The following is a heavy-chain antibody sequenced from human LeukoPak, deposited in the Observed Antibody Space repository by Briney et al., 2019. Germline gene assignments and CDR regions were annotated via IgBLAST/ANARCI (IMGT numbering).Heavy chain of an antibody. J-gene: IGHJ5*02. CDR3: AKDRRPLSIAARPGWFDP. V-gene: IGHV3-48*01. Sequence: PGGSLRLSCAASGFTFSSYSMNWVRQAPGKGLEWVSYISSSSSPIYYADSVKGRFTISRDNAKNSLYLQMNSLRAEDTAVYYCAKDRRPLSIAARPGWFDPRGQGTLVTVSS. CDR2: ISSSSSPI. D-gene: IGHD6-6*01. CDR1: GFTFSSYS.